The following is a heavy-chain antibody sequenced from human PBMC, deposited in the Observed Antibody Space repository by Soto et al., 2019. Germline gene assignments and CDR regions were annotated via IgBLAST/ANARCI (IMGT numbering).Heavy chain of an antibody. Sequence: QVQLQESGPGLVKPSQTLSLTCTVSGGAIIGGDYYWSWIRQHPGKGLEWIGYIYYSWSTYYNPSLKSRLSISVDTSQNRFSLRLNSVTAAATAVYYCARYNRCSGASCYGGGDYWGQGTLVTVSS. J-gene: IGHJ4*02. D-gene: IGHD2-15*01. CDR2: IYYSWST. CDR1: GGAIIGGDYY. CDR3: ARYNRCSGASCYGGGDY. V-gene: IGHV4-31*03.